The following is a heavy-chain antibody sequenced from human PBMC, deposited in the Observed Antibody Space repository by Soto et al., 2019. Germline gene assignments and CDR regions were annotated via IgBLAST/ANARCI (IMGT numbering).Heavy chain of an antibody. CDR1: GFTFSSYW. J-gene: IGHJ6*03. D-gene: IGHD5-12*01. CDR3: ARGGIVATIWGNYYYMDV. V-gene: IGHV3-74*01. CDR2: INSDGSST. Sequence: EVQLVESGGGLVQPGGSLRLSCAAPGFTFSSYWMHWVRQAPGKGLVWVSRINSDGSSTSYADSVKGRFTISRDNAKNTLYLQMNSLRAEDTAVYYCARGGIVATIWGNYYYMDVWGKGTTVTVSS.